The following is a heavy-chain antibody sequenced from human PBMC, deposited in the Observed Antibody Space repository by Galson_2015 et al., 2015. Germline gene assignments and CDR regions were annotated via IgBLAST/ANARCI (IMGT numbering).Heavy chain of an antibody. D-gene: IGHD3-22*01. Sequence: SLRLSCAASGFTFSRYAMHWVRQAPGKRLEHVSFINGDGGTTYYGDSVKGRFVISRDNSKNTLYLQMSSLRVDDTAVYYCVKDRNHYDSGIEYWGQGTLVTVSS. V-gene: IGHV3-64D*08. CDR2: INGDGGTT. CDR3: VKDRNHYDSGIEY. CDR1: GFTFSRYA. J-gene: IGHJ4*02.